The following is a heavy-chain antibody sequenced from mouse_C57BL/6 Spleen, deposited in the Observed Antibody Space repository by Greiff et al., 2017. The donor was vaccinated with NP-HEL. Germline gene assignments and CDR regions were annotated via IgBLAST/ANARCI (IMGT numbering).Heavy chain of an antibody. CDR1: GYTFTSYW. D-gene: IGHD1-1*01. CDR2: IHPNSGST. J-gene: IGHJ2*01. V-gene: IGHV1-64*01. CDR3: ARKDTTVARVFDY. Sequence: QVQLQQPGAELVKPGASVKLSCKASGYTFTSYWMHWVKQRPGQGLEWIGMIHPNSGSTNYNEKFKSKATLTVDKSSSTAYMQLSSLTSEDSAVYYCARKDTTVARVFDYWGQGTTLTVSS.